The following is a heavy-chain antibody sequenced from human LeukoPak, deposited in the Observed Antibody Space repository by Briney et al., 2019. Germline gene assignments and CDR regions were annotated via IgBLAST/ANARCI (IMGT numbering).Heavy chain of an antibody. CDR2: IYYSAGT. CDR1: GDSVSNDDYF. D-gene: IGHD3-16*01. J-gene: IGHJ5*02. CDR3: ARHYGP. V-gene: IGHV4-30-4*01. Sequence: PSETLSLTCTVSGDSVSNDDYFWSWTRQPPGAGLEWIGYIYYSAGTYYNPSLKSRVTMSIDTSRNQFSLKLNSVTAADTAVYYCARHYGPWGQGTLVTVSS.